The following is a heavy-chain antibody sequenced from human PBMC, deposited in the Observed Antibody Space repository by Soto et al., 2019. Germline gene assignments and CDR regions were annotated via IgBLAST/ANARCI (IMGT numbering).Heavy chain of an antibody. CDR2: ISSSSSTI. V-gene: IGHV3-48*01. CDR3: ARDSPGDYVARYFDL. J-gene: IGHJ2*01. D-gene: IGHD4-17*01. CDR1: GFTFSSYS. Sequence: EVQLVESGGGLVQPGGSLRLSCAASGFTFSSYSMNWVRQAPGKGLEWVSYISSSSSTISYADSVKGRFTISRDKAKNSLYLQMNSLRAEDTAVYYCARDSPGDYVARYFDLWGRGTLVTVSS.